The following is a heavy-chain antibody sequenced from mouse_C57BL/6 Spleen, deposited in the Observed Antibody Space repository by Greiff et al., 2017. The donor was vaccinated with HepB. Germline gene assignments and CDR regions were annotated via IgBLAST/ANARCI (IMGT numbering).Heavy chain of an antibody. V-gene: IGHV1-59*01. J-gene: IGHJ2*01. D-gene: IGHD1-1*01. CDR3: ARGIYYYGSPYYFDY. Sequence: VQLQQPGAELVRPGTSVKLSCKASGYTFTSYWMHWVKQRPGQGLEWIGVIDPSDSYTNYNQKFKGKATLTVDTSSSTAYMQLSSLTSEDSAVYYCARGIYYYGSPYYFDYWGQGTTLTVSS. CDR2: IDPSDSYT. CDR1: GYTFTSYW.